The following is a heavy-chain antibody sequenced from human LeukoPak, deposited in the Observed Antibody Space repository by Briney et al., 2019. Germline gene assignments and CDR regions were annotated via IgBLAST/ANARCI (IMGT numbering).Heavy chain of an antibody. CDR1: RYSFTSYW. Sequence: GESLKISCKGSRYSFTSYWIGWVRQMPGKGLEWMGIIYPGDSDTRYIPSFQGQVTISADISTAYLQWSSLKASDTAMYYCARRRDLYSGSYYPFDYWGQGTLVTVSS. D-gene: IGHD1-26*01. J-gene: IGHJ4*02. CDR3: ARRRDLYSGSYYPFDY. V-gene: IGHV5-51*01. CDR2: IYPGDSDT.